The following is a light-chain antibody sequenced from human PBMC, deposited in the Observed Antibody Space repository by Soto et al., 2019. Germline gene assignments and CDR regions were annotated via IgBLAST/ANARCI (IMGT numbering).Light chain of an antibody. V-gene: IGKV3-20*01. J-gene: IGKJ1*01. CDR3: QQYAGSPWT. CDR2: GAS. CDR1: QSFSSRF. Sequence: EIVLTQSPGTLSLSPGEGATLSCRASQSFSSRFLAWYQQKPGRAPRLLMYGASTRASGIPDRFSGSGSGTDFTLTISRLEPEDFAVYYCQQYAGSPWTFGQGTKVEIK.